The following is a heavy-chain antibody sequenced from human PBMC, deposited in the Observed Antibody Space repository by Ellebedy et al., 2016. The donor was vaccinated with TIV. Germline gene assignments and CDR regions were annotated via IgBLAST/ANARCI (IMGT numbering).Heavy chain of an antibody. J-gene: IGHJ4*01. V-gene: IGHV3-21*01. CDR1: GFTFSEYS. CDR2: ISSRSTYI. Sequence: GESLKISCAASGFTFSEYSMNWVRQAPGKGLEWVSSISSRSTYIYYADSVKGRFTISRDYAKNSVFLQMNSLRAEDSGVYYCARDNGGEYHFDYWGQGNLGNVSS. D-gene: IGHD2/OR15-2a*01. CDR3: ARDNGGEYHFDY.